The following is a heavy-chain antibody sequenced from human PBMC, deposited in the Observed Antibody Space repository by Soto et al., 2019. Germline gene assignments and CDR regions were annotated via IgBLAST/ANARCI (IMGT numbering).Heavy chain of an antibody. V-gene: IGHV4-31*03. CDR2: IYYSGST. Sequence: SETLSLTCTVSGGSISSGGYYWSWIRQHPGKGLEWIGYIYYSGSTYYNPSLKSRVTISVDTSKNQFSLKLSSVTAADTAVYYCARDDTGDPDAFDIWGQGTMVTV. CDR1: GGSISSGGYY. J-gene: IGHJ3*02. CDR3: ARDDTGDPDAFDI. D-gene: IGHD5-18*01.